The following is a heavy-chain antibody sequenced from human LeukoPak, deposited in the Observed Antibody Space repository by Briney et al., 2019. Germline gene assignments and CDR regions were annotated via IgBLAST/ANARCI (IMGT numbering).Heavy chain of an antibody. CDR3: ARDILTGYYNTFDY. V-gene: IGHV1-2*04. CDR1: GYTFTNYY. J-gene: IGHJ4*02. Sequence: ASVKVSCKGSGYTFTNYYIHWVRQAPGQGLEWMGWINPYSGDTNYAQKFQGSVTMTRVTSISTAYMELSSLRSEDTAVYYCARDILTGYYNTFDYWGQGTLVTVSS. CDR2: INPYSGDT. D-gene: IGHD3-9*01.